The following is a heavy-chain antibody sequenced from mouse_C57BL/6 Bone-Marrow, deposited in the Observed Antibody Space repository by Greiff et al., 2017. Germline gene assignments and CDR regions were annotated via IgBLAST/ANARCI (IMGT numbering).Heavy chain of an antibody. CDR2: IYPGDGDT. CDR1: GYTFTSYW. D-gene: IGHD1-1*01. V-gene: IGHV1-80*01. J-gene: IGHJ3*01. Sequence: VQLQQPGAELVKPGASVKMSCKASGYTFTSYWITWMKQRPGKGLEWIGQIYPGDGDTNYNGKFKGKATLTADKSSSTAYMQLSSLTSEDSAVYFCARGLRAFAYWGQGTLVTVSA. CDR3: ARGLRAFAY.